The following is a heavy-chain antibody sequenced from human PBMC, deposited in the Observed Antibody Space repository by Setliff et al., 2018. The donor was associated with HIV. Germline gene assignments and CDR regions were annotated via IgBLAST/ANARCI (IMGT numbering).Heavy chain of an antibody. J-gene: IGHJ4*02. D-gene: IGHD3-10*01. V-gene: IGHV4-4*09. CDR3: ARAYFGSGIYY. Sequence: SETLSLTCTVSGGSISSYYWSWIRQPPGKGLEWLGHIYSGGSTNYNPSLKSRVTISVDTSKNQFSLKLYSVTAADTAVYYCARAYFGSGIYYWGQGTLVTVSS. CDR2: IYSGGST. CDR1: GGSISSYY.